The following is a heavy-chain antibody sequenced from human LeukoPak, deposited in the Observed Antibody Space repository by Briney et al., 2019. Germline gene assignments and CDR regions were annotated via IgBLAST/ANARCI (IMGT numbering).Heavy chain of an antibody. J-gene: IGHJ5*02. V-gene: IGHV3-11*01. D-gene: IGHD3-9*01. Sequence: GGSLRLSCAASGFTFSDYYMSWIRQAPGKGLEWVSYISSSGSTIYYADSVKGRFTISRDNAKNSLYLQMNSLRAEDTAVYYCARQGVATYYDILTGYLPGWFDHWGQGTLVTVSS. CDR3: ARQGVATYYDILTGYLPGWFDH. CDR2: ISSSGSTI. CDR1: GFTFSDYY.